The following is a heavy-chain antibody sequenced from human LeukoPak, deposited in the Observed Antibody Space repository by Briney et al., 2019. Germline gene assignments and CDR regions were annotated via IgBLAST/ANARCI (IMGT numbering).Heavy chain of an antibody. J-gene: IGHJ4*02. CDR3: ARVDDRVGQAAAAYFDY. CDR1: GGSISSSSYY. V-gene: IGHV4-39*07. CDR2: IYYSGST. D-gene: IGHD6-13*01. Sequence: SETLSLTCTVSGGSISSSSYYWGWIRQPPGKGLEWIGSIYYSGSTYYNPSLKSRVTISVDTSKNQFSLKLSSVTAADTAVYYCARVDDRVGQAAAAYFDYWGQGTLVTVSS.